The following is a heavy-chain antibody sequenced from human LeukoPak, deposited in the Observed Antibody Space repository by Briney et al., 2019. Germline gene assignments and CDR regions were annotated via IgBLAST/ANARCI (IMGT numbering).Heavy chain of an antibody. CDR1: GYTFTSYD. J-gene: IGHJ4*02. Sequence: AASVKVSCKASGYTFTSYDINWVRQATGQGLEWMGWMNPNSGNTGYAQKFQGRVTMTRNTSISTAYMELSSLRSEDTAVYYCARGPGYSYGYSLQPDYWAREPWSPSPQ. CDR2: MNPNSGNT. V-gene: IGHV1-8*01. CDR3: ARGPGYSYGYSLQPDY. D-gene: IGHD5-18*01.